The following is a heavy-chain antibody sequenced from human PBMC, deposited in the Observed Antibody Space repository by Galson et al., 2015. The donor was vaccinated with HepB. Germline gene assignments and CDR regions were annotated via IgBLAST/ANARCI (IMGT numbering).Heavy chain of an antibody. J-gene: IGHJ4*02. CDR2: INPNSGGT. D-gene: IGHD4-17*01. V-gene: IGHV1-2*06. CDR1: GYTFTGYY. Sequence: SVKVSCKASGYTFTGYYMHWVRQAPGQGLEWMGRINPNSGGTNYAQKFQGRVTMTRDTSISTAYMELSRLRSDDTAVYYCARGSGGDYWFDYWGQGTLVTVSS. CDR3: ARGSGGDYWFDY.